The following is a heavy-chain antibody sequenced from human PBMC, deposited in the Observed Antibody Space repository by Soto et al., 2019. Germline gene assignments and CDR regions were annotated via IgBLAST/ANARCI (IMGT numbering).Heavy chain of an antibody. CDR2: ISYDGSNK. J-gene: IGHJ4*02. V-gene: IGHV3-30-3*01. Sequence: GGSLRLSCAASGFTVSSYAMHWVRQAPGKGLEWVAVISYDGSNKYYADSVKGRFTISRDNSKNTLYLQMNSLRAEDTAVYYCARDHLSVTGQDWGQGTLVTVSS. CDR1: GFTVSSYA. CDR3: ARDHLSVTGQD. D-gene: IGHD1-20*01.